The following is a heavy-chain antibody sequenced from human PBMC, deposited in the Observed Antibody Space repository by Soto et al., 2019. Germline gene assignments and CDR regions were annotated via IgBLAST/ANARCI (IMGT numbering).Heavy chain of an antibody. CDR3: AIADYGDDDY. CDR1: GYTFPTST. CDR2: IKAYSGNT. J-gene: IGHJ4*02. Sequence: QLQLVQSGAEEKKPGASVQVSCKASGYTFPTSTISWVRQAPGQGLEWMGWIKAYSGNTNYAQKLQGRVTMTTDTSTNTAYMELRSLTTDDTAIYYCAIADYGDDDYRGQGTLVTVSS. D-gene: IGHD4-17*01. V-gene: IGHV1-18*01.